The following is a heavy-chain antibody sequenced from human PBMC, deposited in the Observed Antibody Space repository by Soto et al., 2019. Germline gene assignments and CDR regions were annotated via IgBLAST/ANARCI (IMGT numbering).Heavy chain of an antibody. J-gene: IGHJ5*02. CDR1: GFTFSSYG. CDR3: ARGGRAAAAYNWFGP. Sequence: QVQLVESGGGVVQPGRSLRLSCAASGFTFSSYGMHWVRQAPGKGLEWVAVIWYDGSNKYYADSVKGRFTISRDNSKKPLYLQMNSLRAEDTAVYYCARGGRAAAAYNWFGPWGQGTLVTVSS. D-gene: IGHD6-13*01. V-gene: IGHV3-33*01. CDR2: IWYDGSNK.